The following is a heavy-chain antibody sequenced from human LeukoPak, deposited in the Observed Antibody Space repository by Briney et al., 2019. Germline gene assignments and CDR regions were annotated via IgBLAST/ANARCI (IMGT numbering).Heavy chain of an antibody. J-gene: IGHJ4*02. CDR2: ISYDGSNK. CDR3: AKDDYSNYGYFDY. CDR1: GFTFSSYG. D-gene: IGHD4-11*01. V-gene: IGHV3-30*18. Sequence: PGRSLRLSCAASGFTFSSYGMHWVRQAPGKGLEWVAVISYDGSNKYCADSVKGRFTISRDSSKNTLYLQMNSLRAEDTAVYYCAKDDYSNYGYFDYWGQGTLVTVSS.